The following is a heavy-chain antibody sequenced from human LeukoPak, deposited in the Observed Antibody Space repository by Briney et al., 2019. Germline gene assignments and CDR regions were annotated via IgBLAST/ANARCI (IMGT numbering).Heavy chain of an antibody. CDR2: TYYRSKWYY. D-gene: IGHD1-26*01. J-gene: IGHJ4*02. CDR1: GDSVSSNSDA. CDR3: ARDPVGGSTIFDY. Sequence: SQTLSLTCAISGDSVSSNSDAWNWIRQSPSRGFEWLGRTYYRSKWYYDYAVAVKSRISINPDTSKNQFSLQLSSVTPEDTAVYYCARDPVGGSTIFDYWGQGTLVTVSS. V-gene: IGHV6-1*01.